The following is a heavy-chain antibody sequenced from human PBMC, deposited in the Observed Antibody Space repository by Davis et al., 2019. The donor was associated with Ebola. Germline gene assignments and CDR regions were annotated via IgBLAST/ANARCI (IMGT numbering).Heavy chain of an antibody. V-gene: IGHV4-61*09. Sequence: PSETLSLTCIVSDVSISSGYYYWSWIRQPAGKGLEWVGHISSSGSTNYNPSLKSRVTISVDTSKSQFSLKLTSVTAADTAVYYCAREIFSFSYYMDVWGNGTTVAVSS. CDR1: DVSISSGYYY. CDR2: ISSSGST. CDR3: AREIFSFSYYMDV. J-gene: IGHJ6*03. D-gene: IGHD2/OR15-2a*01.